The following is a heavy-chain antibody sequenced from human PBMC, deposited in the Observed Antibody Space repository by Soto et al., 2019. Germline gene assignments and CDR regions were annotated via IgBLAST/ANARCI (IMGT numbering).Heavy chain of an antibody. Sequence: PSETLSLTCTVSGGSISSGDYYWSWIRQPPGKGLEWIGYIYYSGSTYYNPSLKSRVTISVDTSKNQFSLNLSSVTAADTAVYYCASMGWRRTLAYWGQGTLVTVSS. CDR1: GGSISSGDYY. J-gene: IGHJ4*02. D-gene: IGHD2-21*02. V-gene: IGHV4-30-4*01. CDR2: IYYSGST. CDR3: ASMGWRRTLAY.